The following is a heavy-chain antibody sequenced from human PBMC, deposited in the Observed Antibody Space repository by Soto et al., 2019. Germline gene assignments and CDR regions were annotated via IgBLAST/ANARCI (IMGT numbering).Heavy chain of an antibody. CDR1: GFTLSTYA. Sequence: EVQLVESGGGLEQPGGSLRLACAASGFTLSTYAMSWVRQTPGKGLEWVSHISGTGADSQYADSVKRRFTISRDNSKNMLFLQMNSLRVEGTAVYYCARDGYNHLPFDYWGQGTPVTVSS. CDR3: ARDGYNHLPFDY. CDR2: ISGTGADS. V-gene: IGHV3-23*04. D-gene: IGHD1-1*01. J-gene: IGHJ4*02.